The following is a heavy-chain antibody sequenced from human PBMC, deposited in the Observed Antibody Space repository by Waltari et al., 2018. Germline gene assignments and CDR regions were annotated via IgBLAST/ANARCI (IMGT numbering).Heavy chain of an antibody. CDR2: SRDYASQI. D-gene: IGHD6-19*01. J-gene: IGHJ4*02. Sequence: QVQRVECGGGVVQPGGSLRLCWGASGFTFQSYGMNWVRQAPGNGLEWVSFSRDYASQIYYVDSVKGRFTISRDNSKNPLFLHMNSLRGDDTAVYYCARSPLWEHWLGFDYWGQGAHVTVSS. CDR1: GFTFQSYG. CDR3: ARSPLWEHWLGFDY. V-gene: IGHV3-30*02.